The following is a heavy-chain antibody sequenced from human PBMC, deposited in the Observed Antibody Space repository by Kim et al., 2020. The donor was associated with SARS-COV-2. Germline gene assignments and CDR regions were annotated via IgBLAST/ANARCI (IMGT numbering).Heavy chain of an antibody. CDR1: GFTFSSYS. D-gene: IGHD6-13*01. J-gene: IGHJ4*02. V-gene: IGHV3-48*04. CDR3: ASIRAAALMLGRFDFDY. CDR2: ISSSSSTI. Sequence: GGSLRLSCAASGFTFSSYSMNWVRQAPGKGLEWVSYISSSSSTIYYADSVKGRFTISRDNAKNSLYLQMNSLRAEDTAVYYCASIRAAALMLGRFDFDYWGQGTLVTVSS.